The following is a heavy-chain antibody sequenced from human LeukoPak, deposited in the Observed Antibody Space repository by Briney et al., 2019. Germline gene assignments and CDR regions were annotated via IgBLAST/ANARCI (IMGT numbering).Heavy chain of an antibody. CDR1: GFTVSSNY. CDR2: IYSGGST. J-gene: IGHJ4*02. Sequence: GGSLRLSCAASGFTVSSNYMSWVRQAPGKGLEWVSVIYSGGSTYYADPVKGRFTISRDNSKNTLYLQMNSLRAEDTAVYYCARESPYYYDSSGYTREDYWGQGTLVTVSS. D-gene: IGHD3-22*01. CDR3: ARESPYYYDSSGYTREDY. V-gene: IGHV3-66*01.